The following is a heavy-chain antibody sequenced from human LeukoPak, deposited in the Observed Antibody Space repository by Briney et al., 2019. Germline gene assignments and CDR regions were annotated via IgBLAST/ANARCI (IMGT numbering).Heavy chain of an antibody. J-gene: IGHJ4*02. V-gene: IGHV3-23*01. CDR3: AKDTSDYGGNPGLDY. CDR2: ISAGGGST. CDR1: GFTFSSYA. D-gene: IGHD4-23*01. Sequence: GGSLRLSCAASGFTFSSYAMSWVRQAPGKGLEWVSVISAGGGSTYYADSVKGRFTISRDNSKNTLYVQMNSLRAEGTAVYYCAKDTSDYGGNPGLDYWGQGTLVTVSS.